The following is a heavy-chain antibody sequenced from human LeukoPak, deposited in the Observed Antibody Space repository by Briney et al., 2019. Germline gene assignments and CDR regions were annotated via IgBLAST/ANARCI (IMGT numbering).Heavy chain of an antibody. J-gene: IGHJ5*02. Sequence: GGSLRLSCAASGFTFSSYGMHWVRQAPGKGLEGVAVIWYDGSNKYYADSVKGRFTISRDNSKNTLYLQMNSLRAEDTAVYYCARDATMSSLFDPWGQGTLVTVSS. CDR2: IWYDGSNK. V-gene: IGHV3-33*01. CDR3: ARDATMSSLFDP. CDR1: GFTFSSYG. D-gene: IGHD3-10*02.